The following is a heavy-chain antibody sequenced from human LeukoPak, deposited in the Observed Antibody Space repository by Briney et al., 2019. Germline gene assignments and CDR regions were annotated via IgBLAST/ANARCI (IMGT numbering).Heavy chain of an antibody. D-gene: IGHD3-22*01. CDR3: ARGVGYYDSSGYYY. V-gene: IGHV1-18*01. J-gene: IGHJ4*02. Sequence: GASVKASCKASGYTFTSYGISWVRQAPGQGLEWMGWISAYNGNTNYAQKLQGRVTMTTDTSTSTAYMELRSLRSEDTAVYFCARGVGYYDSSGYYYWGQGTLVTVSS. CDR1: GYTFTSYG. CDR2: ISAYNGNT.